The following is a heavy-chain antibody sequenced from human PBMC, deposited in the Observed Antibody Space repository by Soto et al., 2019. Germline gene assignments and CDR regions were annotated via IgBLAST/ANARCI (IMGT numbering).Heavy chain of an antibody. CDR3: AKDMNYGGFDY. V-gene: IGHV3-30*18. D-gene: IGHD4-17*01. CDR2: ISYDGSNK. Sequence: GESLKISCAASGFTFSSYGMHWVRQAPGKGLEWVAVISYDGSNKYYADSVKGRFTISRDNSKNTLYLQMNSLRAEDTAVYYCAKDMNYGGFDYWGQGTLVTVSS. J-gene: IGHJ4*02. CDR1: GFTFSSYG.